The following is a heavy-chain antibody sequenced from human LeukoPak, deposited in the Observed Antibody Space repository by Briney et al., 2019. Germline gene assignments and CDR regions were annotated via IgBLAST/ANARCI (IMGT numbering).Heavy chain of an antibody. V-gene: IGHV3-30*18. CDR3: AKSGYYGIAFDI. CDR2: ISYDGSNK. Sequence: PAGGSLRLSCAASGFTFSSYGMHWVRQAPGKGLEWVAVISYDGSNKYYADSVKGRFTISRDNSKNTLYLQMNSLRAEDTAVYYCAKSGYYGIAFDIWGQGTMITVSS. CDR1: GFTFSSYG. D-gene: IGHD3-22*01. J-gene: IGHJ3*02.